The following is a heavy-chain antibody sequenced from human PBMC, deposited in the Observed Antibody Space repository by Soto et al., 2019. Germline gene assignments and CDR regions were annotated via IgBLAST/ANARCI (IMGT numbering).Heavy chain of an antibody. D-gene: IGHD1-26*01. V-gene: IGHV3-74*01. Sequence: TGGSLRLSCAASGFTFSTYWMHWVRQAPGKGLVWVSRINTDGGTTTYAESVKGRFTISRDNARNTLYLQMNSLRPEDTALYYCVRVGSGSYSWRDPWGQGTLVTVSS. J-gene: IGHJ5*02. CDR2: INTDGGTT. CDR3: VRVGSGSYSWRDP. CDR1: GFTFSTYW.